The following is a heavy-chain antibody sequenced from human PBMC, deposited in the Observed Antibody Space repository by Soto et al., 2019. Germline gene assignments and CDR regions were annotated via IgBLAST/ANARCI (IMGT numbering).Heavy chain of an antibody. J-gene: IGHJ4*02. Sequence: GGSLSLSCAASGFTFSSYWMNWVRQAPGRGLEWVANIKQDGNEKHYVDSVKGRFTISRDSAKNSLYLQMNSLRAEDTAVYYCARGAAAGFPFPDYWGQGTPVTVSS. V-gene: IGHV3-7*04. CDR1: GFTFSSYW. D-gene: IGHD6-13*01. CDR3: ARGAAAGFPFPDY. CDR2: IKQDGNEK.